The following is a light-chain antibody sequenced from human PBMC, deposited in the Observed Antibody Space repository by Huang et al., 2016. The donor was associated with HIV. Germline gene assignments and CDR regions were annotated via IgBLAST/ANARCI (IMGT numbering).Light chain of an antibody. CDR3: QQYYSSPQT. CDR2: WAY. J-gene: IGKJ1*01. Sequence: DIIMTQSPDSLAVSLGERATLNCRSSQSVYSSSASKDYMAWFQQKPGQPPRLLLFWAYTREAGGPDRFTGSGSGTHFTLTIASLEAEDAAIYYCQQYYSSPQTFGQGTRVEVK. CDR1: QSVYSSSASKDY. V-gene: IGKV4-1*01.